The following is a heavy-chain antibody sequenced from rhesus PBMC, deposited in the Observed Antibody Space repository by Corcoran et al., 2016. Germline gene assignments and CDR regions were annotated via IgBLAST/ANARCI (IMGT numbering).Heavy chain of an antibody. CDR1: GGSISRNY. CDR3: ARDSWTRGKSLDV. J-gene: IGHJ5-2*02. Sequence: QLQLQESGPGLVKPSETLSLTCAVSGGSISRNYWSWIRQPPGQGLEGIGRISGSGTSTHYHPSLKSRVTISTDASKNQFALKLSSVTAADTAVYYCARDSWTRGKSLDVWGRGVLVTVSS. D-gene: IGHD1-1-1*01. V-gene: IGHV4-173*01. CDR2: ISGSGTST.